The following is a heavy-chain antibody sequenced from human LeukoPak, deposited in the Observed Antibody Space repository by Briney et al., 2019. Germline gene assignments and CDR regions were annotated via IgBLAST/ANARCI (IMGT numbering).Heavy chain of an antibody. CDR3: ARGHPSYGGNPYYFDY. CDR1: GYTFTSYD. Sequence: ASVKVSCKASGYTFTSYDINWVRQATGQGLEWMGWMNPNSGNTGYAQKFQGRVTMTRNTSISTAYMELSSLRSEDTAEYYCARGHPSYGGNPYYFDYWGQGTLVTVSS. J-gene: IGHJ4*02. D-gene: IGHD4-23*01. CDR2: MNPNSGNT. V-gene: IGHV1-8*01.